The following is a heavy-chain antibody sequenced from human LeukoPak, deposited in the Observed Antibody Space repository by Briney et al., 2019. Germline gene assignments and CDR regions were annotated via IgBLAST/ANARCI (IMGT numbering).Heavy chain of an antibody. J-gene: IGHJ4*02. D-gene: IGHD3-16*02. CDR1: GFTFSSYS. Sequence: PGGSLRLSCAASGFTFSSYSMNWVREAPGKGLEWVLSISSSSSYIYYADSVKGRFTISSDNAKNSLYMQMNSMRAEKTVVYYSGRSRRLVWDLSDDWGKGTLVTVSS. CDR2: ISSSSSYI. V-gene: IGHV3-21*01. CDR3: GRSRRLVWDLSDD.